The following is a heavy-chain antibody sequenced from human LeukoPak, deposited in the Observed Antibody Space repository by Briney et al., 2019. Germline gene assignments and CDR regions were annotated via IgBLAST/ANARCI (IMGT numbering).Heavy chain of an antibody. CDR3: ARDRRITMVRGVYFDI. CDR1: GGTFSSYA. V-gene: IGHV1-69*01. CDR2: IIPIFGTA. J-gene: IGHJ3*02. D-gene: IGHD3-10*01. Sequence: SVKVSCTASGGTFSSYAISWVRQAPGHGLEWVGGIIPIFGTANYAQKFQGRVTITADESTSTAYMELSSLRSEDTAVYYCARDRRITMVRGVYFDIWGQGQWSPSLQ.